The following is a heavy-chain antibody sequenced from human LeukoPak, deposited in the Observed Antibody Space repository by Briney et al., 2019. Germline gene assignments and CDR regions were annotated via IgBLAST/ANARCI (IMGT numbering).Heavy chain of an antibody. D-gene: IGHD1-7*01. J-gene: IGHJ4*02. V-gene: IGHV1-18*01. CDR3: ARDRGNYPDTFDY. Sequence: VASVKVSCKASGYTFTSYGISWVRQAPGQGLEWMGWLSPYDGDTNYAQKFQGRVTMTTETSTSTVYMELRSLRSDDTAVYYCARDRGNYPDTFDYWGQGTLITVSS. CDR1: GYTFTSYG. CDR2: LSPYDGDT.